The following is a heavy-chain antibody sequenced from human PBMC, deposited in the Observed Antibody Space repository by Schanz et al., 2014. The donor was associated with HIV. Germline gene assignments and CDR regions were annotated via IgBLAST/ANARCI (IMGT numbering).Heavy chain of an antibody. Sequence: EVQLVESGGGLVKPGGSLRLSCAGSGFTFSTYSMNWVRRAPGKGLEWVSSISSSSSYLYYADSVKGRFTISRDNSKNTLYLQMNSLRAEDTAVYYCARVANWDYYGMDVWGRGTTVIVSS. CDR1: GFTFSTYS. D-gene: IGHD3-16*01. J-gene: IGHJ6*02. CDR2: ISSSSSYL. CDR3: ARVANWDYYGMDV. V-gene: IGHV3-21*01.